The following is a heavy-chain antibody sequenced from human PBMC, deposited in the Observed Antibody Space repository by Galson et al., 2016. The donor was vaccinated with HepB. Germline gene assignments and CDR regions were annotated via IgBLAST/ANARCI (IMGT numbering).Heavy chain of an antibody. J-gene: IGHJ4*02. Sequence: SLRLSCAASGFTFSSYGMHWVRQAPGRGLEWVAAIWYDGSNKMYGDSVKGRFTISRDNSKNTLYLQMNSLRGEDTAVYYCARSFGSGWPGSDYWGQGALVTVSS. CDR2: IWYDGSNK. CDR3: ARSFGSGWPGSDY. D-gene: IGHD3-16*01. V-gene: IGHV3-33*01. CDR1: GFTFSSYG.